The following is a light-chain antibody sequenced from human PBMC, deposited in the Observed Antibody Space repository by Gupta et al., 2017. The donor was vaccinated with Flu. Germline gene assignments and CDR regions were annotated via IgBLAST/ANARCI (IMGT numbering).Light chain of an antibody. J-gene: IGKJ2*01. V-gene: IGKV1D-8*01. CDR2: GAS. CDR1: QGISSY. Sequence: VIEISQSPASLSASTGDRVTISCRVSQGISSYLAWYQQKPGKAPELLIYGASTLQSGVPTRFSGSGSGTDFTLTISGVQSEDLATYYCQQEDNFPRTFGQGTKMEIK. CDR3: QQEDNFPRT.